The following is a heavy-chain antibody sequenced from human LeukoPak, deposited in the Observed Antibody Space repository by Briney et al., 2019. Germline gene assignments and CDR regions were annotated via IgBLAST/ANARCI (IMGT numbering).Heavy chain of an antibody. V-gene: IGHV3-48*03. CDR2: ISESGTTM. J-gene: IGHJ6*03. CDR1: GFSFSNYE. CDR3: ARGYDFWSGESSGYMDV. Sequence: GGSLRLSCAVSGFSFSNYEMNWVRQAPGEGLEWVSFISESGTTMYYADSVKGRFTISRDNTKNSLYLQMNSLRAEDTAVYYCARGYDFWSGESSGYMDVWGKGTTVTVSS. D-gene: IGHD3-3*01.